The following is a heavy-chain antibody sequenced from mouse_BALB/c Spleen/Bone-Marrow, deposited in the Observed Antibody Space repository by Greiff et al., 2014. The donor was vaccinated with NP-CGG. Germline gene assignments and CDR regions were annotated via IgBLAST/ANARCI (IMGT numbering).Heavy chain of an antibody. CDR2: IYPGDGSS. Sequence: VKLMESGPELVKPGALVKISCKASGYTFTSYDINWVEQRPGQGLEWIGWIYPGDGSSKYNEKFKGKATLAADKSSSTAYMQLSSLTSENSAVYFCARAPSMDYWGQGTSVTVSS. V-gene: IGHV1S56*01. CDR1: GYTFTSYD. CDR3: ARAPSMDY. J-gene: IGHJ4*01.